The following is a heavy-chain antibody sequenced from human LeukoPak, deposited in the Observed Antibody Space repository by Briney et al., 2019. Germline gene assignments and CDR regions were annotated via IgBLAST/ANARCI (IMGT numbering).Heavy chain of an antibody. CDR2: IYYSGST. J-gene: IGHJ6*04. V-gene: IGHV4-59*01. CDR3: ARVGPGYCSSTSCSTHQYYYYGMDV. Sequence: PSETLSLTCTVSGGSISSYYWSWIRQPPGKGLEWIGYIYYSGSTIYNPSLKSRVTISVDTSKNQFSLKLSSVTAADTAVYYCARVGPGYCSSTSCSTHQYYYYGMDVWGKGTTLTVSS. D-gene: IGHD2-2*01. CDR1: GGSISSYY.